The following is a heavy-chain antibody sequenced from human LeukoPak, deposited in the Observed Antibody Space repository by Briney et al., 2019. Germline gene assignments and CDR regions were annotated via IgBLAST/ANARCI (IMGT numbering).Heavy chain of an antibody. Sequence: ASVKVSFKASGYTFTGYYMHWVRQPPAQGLELMGWINPNSGGTNYSQKFQGRVTMTRDTSISTAYMELSRLRSDDTAVYYCARSLRYKASYYFDYWGQGTLVTVSS. D-gene: IGHD1-1*01. CDR2: INPNSGGT. CDR3: ARSLRYKASYYFDY. V-gene: IGHV1-2*02. CDR1: GYTFTGYY. J-gene: IGHJ4*02.